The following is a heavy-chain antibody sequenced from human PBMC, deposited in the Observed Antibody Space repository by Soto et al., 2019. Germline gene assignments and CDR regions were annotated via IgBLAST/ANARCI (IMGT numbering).Heavy chain of an antibody. V-gene: IGHV3-49*04. J-gene: IGHJ4*02. CDR3: ARGTGWYDY. CDR2: IRTKTYGGTT. D-gene: IGHD6-19*01. CDR1: GFTFVDYA. Sequence: PGGSLRLSCTASGFTFVDYAVTWVRQAPGKGLEWVGLIRTKTYGGTTEYAASVNGRFTISRDDSKSVAYLQMNSLKIEDTALYFCARGTGWYDYWGQGTPVTVSS.